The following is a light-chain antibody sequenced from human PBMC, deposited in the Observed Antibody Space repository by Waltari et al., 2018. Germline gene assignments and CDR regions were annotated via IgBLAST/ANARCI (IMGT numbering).Light chain of an antibody. J-gene: IGKJ4*01. V-gene: IGKV1-33*01. CDR1: QDSNIY. CDR3: QQFHSLLT. Sequence: ITCQAMQDSNIYLNWYQQKPGKAPKLLNYDASNLETGVPSRFSGSGSGTTFTFTISSLQPEDIATYYCQQFHSLLTFGGGTKVEIK. CDR2: DAS.